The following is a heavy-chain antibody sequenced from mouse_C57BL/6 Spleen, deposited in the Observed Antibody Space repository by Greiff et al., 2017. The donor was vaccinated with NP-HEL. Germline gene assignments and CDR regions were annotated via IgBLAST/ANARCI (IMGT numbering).Heavy chain of an antibody. V-gene: IGHV5-9-1*02. J-gene: IGHJ4*01. CDR3: TRSGNYDYAMDY. CDR1: GFTFSSYA. CDR2: ISSGGDYI. D-gene: IGHD2-1*01. Sequence: DVMLVESGEGLVKPGGSLKLSCAASGFTFSSYAMSWVRQTPEKRLEWVAYISSGGDYIYYADTVKGRFTISRDNARNTLYLQMSSLKSEDTAMYYCTRSGNYDYAMDYWGQGTSVTVSS.